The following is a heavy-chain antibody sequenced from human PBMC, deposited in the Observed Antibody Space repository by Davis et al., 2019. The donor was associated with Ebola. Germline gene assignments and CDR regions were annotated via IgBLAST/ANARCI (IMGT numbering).Heavy chain of an antibody. CDR1: SYTFTSYA. CDR3: ANGLVRGESYWYFDL. J-gene: IGHJ2*01. Sequence: SVKVSCKASSYTFTSYAISWVRQAPGQGLEWMGGIIPILGIANYAQKFQGRVTITADESTSTAYMELSSLRSEDTAVYYCANGLVRGESYWYFDLWGRGTLVTVSS. V-gene: IGHV1-69*10. CDR2: IIPILGIA. D-gene: IGHD6-6*01.